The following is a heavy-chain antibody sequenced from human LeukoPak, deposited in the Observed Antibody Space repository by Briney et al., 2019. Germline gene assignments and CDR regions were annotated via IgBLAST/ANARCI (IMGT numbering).Heavy chain of an antibody. Sequence: SETLSLTCTVSGYSISSDYYWGWIRQPPGKGLEWIGSVHHSGRTYYNPSLKSRVTISVDTSKNQFSLKLSSVTAADTAVYYCARHGISNWFDPWGQGTLVTVSS. CDR3: ARHGISNWFDP. CDR1: GYSISSDYY. J-gene: IGHJ5*02. V-gene: IGHV4-38-2*02. CDR2: VHHSGRT. D-gene: IGHD4-23*01.